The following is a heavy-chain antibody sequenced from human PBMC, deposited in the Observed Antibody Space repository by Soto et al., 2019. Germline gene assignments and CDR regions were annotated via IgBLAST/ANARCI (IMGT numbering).Heavy chain of an antibody. D-gene: IGHD3-3*01. CDR2: IYYSGST. CDR3: ATRAADYDFWSGYYSYYYYMDV. V-gene: IGHV4-59*08. J-gene: IGHJ6*03. CDR1: GGSISSYY. Sequence: SETLSLTCTVSGGSISSYYWSWIRQPPGKGLEWIGYIYYSGSTNYNPSIKSRVTISVDTSKNQFSLKLISVTAADTAVYYCATRAADYDFWSGYYSYYYYMDVWGKGTTVTVSS.